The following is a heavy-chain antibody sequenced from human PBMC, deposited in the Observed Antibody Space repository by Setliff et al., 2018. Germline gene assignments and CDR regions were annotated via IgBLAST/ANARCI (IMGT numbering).Heavy chain of an antibody. D-gene: IGHD3-3*01. J-gene: IGHJ3*02. Sequence: PGGSLRLSCAASGFTFSSYSMNWVRQAPGKGLEWVSSISSSSSYIYYADSVKGRFTISRYNAKNSLYLQMNSLRAEDTAVYYCARDTYTIFGVVPSEAHAFDIWGQGTMVTVSS. V-gene: IGHV3-21*01. CDR1: GFTFSSYS. CDR3: ARDTYTIFGVVPSEAHAFDI. CDR2: ISSSSSYI.